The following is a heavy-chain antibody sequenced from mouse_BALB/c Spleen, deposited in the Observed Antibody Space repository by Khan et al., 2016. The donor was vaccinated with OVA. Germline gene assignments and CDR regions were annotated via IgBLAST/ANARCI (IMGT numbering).Heavy chain of an antibody. V-gene: IGHV1S136*01. D-gene: IGHD2-12*01. CDR3: APFVSYSGSFVY. CDR1: GYTFTSYV. J-gene: IGHJ3*01. CDR2: IYPFNDAT. Sequence: EVQLQQSGPEVVKPGASVKMSCKASGYTFTSYVMHWVKQKPGQGLEWIGYIYPFNDATKFNEKFNGKATLTSDKYSSTAYMELSSMTSEDSAFCYCAPFVSYSGSFVYWGQGTLVTVSA.